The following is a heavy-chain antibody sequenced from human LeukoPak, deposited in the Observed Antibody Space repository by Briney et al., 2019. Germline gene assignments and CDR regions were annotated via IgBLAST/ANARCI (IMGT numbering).Heavy chain of an antibody. CDR3: AKEIRSGWSAFHAFDI. CDR1: GFTFDDYA. Sequence: GGSLRLSCAASGFTFDDYAMHWVRQAPGKGLEWVSGISWNSGSIGYADSVKGRFTISRDNAKCSLYLQMNSLRAEDTALYYCAKEIRSGWSAFHAFDIWGQGTMVTVSS. D-gene: IGHD6-19*01. CDR2: ISWNSGSI. V-gene: IGHV3-9*01. J-gene: IGHJ3*02.